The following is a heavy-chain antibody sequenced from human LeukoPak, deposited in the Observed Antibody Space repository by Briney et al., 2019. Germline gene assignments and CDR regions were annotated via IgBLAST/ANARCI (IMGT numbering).Heavy chain of an antibody. V-gene: IGHV4-59*01. Sequence: SETLSLTCTVSGGSISSYYWSWIRQPPGKGLEWIGYIYYSGSTNYNPSLKSRVIISVDTSKNQFSLKLSSVTAADTAVYYCARVEWRNYGMDVWGQGTTVTVSS. CDR1: GGSISSYY. J-gene: IGHJ6*02. CDR3: ARVEWRNYGMDV. D-gene: IGHD2-8*01. CDR2: IYYSGST.